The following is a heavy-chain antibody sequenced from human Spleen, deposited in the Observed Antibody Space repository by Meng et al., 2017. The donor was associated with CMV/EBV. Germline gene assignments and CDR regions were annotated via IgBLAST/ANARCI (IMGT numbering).Heavy chain of an antibody. V-gene: IGHV3-30*02. CDR3: ARDPVTTYGMDV. CDR2: IRFDGTNK. Sequence: GESLKISCAASGFSFSSYAMHWVRQAPGKGLEWVANIRFDGTNKYHADSVKGRFTISRDNSKNTLYLQMNSLRAEDTAVYYCARDPVTTYGMDVWGQGTTVTVSS. J-gene: IGHJ6*02. CDR1: GFSFSSYA. D-gene: IGHD4-11*01.